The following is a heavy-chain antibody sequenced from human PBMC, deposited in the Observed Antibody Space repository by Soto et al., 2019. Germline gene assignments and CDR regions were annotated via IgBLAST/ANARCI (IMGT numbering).Heavy chain of an antibody. D-gene: IGHD1-26*01. Sequence: QVQLVETGGGVVQPGRSLRLSCAASGFTFSSYGMHWVRQAPGKGLEWVAVISYDGSNKYYADSVKGRFTISRDNSKNTLYLQMNSLTAEDTAVYYCATGAGGFDYWGQGTLVTVSS. V-gene: IGHV3-30*03. J-gene: IGHJ4*02. CDR3: ATGAGGFDY. CDR1: GFTFSSYG. CDR2: ISYDGSNK.